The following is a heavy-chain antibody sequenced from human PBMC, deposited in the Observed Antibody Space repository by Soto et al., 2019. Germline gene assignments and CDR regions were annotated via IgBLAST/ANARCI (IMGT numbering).Heavy chain of an antibody. J-gene: IGHJ4*02. CDR2: IKQDGSEK. V-gene: IGHV3-7*01. CDR3: LRDYGGNEFDY. Sequence: EVQLVESGGGLVQPGGSLRLSCAASGFTFSSYWMSWVRQAPGKGLEWVANIKQDGSEKYYVDSLKGRFTISRDNAKNSLYLQMNSLRAEDTAVYYCLRDYGGNEFDYWGQGTLVTVSS. D-gene: IGHD4-17*01. CDR1: GFTFSSYW.